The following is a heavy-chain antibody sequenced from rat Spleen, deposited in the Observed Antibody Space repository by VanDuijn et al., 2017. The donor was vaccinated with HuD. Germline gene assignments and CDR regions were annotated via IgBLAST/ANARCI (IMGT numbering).Heavy chain of an antibody. D-gene: IGHD1-4*01. CDR3: AKEGGMRGYTDY. Sequence: EVQLVESGGGLVQPGRSLKLSCAASGFTFSNYGMHWIRQAPTKGLEWVASISPSGGSTYYRDSVKGRFTISRDNAKSTLYLQMDSLRSEDTATYYCAKEGGMRGYTDYWGQGVMVTVSS. CDR1: GFTFSNYG. V-gene: IGHV5-19*01. CDR2: ISPSGGST. J-gene: IGHJ2*01.